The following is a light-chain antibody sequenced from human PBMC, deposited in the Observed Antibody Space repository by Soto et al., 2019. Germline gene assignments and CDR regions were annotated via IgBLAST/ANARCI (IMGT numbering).Light chain of an antibody. CDR1: QSVGTY. Sequence: ENVLTQSPGTLSLSPGERATLSCRASQSVGTYLAWYQQKPGQAPRLLIFDASKRATGIPARFSGSGSGTDFTLTISSLETEDLAVYYCQQRHMWPITFGQGTRL. V-gene: IGKV3-11*01. J-gene: IGKJ5*01. CDR3: QQRHMWPIT. CDR2: DAS.